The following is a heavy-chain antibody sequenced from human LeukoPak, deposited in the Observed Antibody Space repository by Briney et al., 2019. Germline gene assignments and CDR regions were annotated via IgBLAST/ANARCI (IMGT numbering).Heavy chain of an antibody. V-gene: IGHV1-2*02. D-gene: IGHD2-2*01. J-gene: IGHJ5*02. CDR3: ARVGVVVPAGWLDP. CDR1: GYTFTGYY. Sequence: ASVKVSCKASGYTFTGYYMHWVRQAPGQGLEWMGWINPNSGGTNYAQTLQGRVTMTTDTSTSTAYMDLRSLRSDDTAVYYCARVGVVVPAGWLDPWGQGTLVTVSS. CDR2: INPNSGGT.